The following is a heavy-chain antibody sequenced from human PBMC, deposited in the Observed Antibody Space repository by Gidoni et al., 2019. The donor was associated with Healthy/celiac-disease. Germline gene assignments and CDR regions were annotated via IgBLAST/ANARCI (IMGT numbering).Heavy chain of an antibody. CDR3: ATSRGDYYDSSGYYSVDAFDI. Sequence: SLRLSCAASGFTFSDHYMDWVRQAPGKGLEWVGRTRNKANSYTTEYAASVKGRFTISRDDSKNSLYLQMNSLKTEDTAVYYCATSRGDYYDSSGYYSVDAFDIWGQGTMVTVSS. D-gene: IGHD3-22*01. CDR2: TRNKANSYTT. V-gene: IGHV3-72*01. J-gene: IGHJ3*02. CDR1: GFTFSDHY.